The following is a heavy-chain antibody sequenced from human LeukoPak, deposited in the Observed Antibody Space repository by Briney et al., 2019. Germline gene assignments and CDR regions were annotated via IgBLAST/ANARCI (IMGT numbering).Heavy chain of an antibody. Sequence: GGSLRLSCTASGFTFSNYAMNWVRQAPGKGLEWVASLTGTDGSSYYADSVKGRCTISRDNSKNTPYLQMNSLRADDTALYYCAKLGITMIGGVWGKGTTVTISS. CDR3: AKLGITMIGGV. CDR1: GFTFSNYA. CDR2: LTGTDGSS. D-gene: IGHD3-10*02. V-gene: IGHV3-23*01. J-gene: IGHJ6*04.